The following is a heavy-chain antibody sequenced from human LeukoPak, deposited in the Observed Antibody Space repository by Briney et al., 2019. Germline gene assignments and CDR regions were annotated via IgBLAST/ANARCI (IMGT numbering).Heavy chain of an antibody. Sequence: ASVKVSCKASGYTFTSYGISWVRQAPGQGLEWMGWISAYNGNTNYAQKLQGRVTMTTDTTTGTAYMELRSLRSDDTAVYYCARDQDSSSWYRNYYYYMDVWGKGTTVTVSS. CDR3: ARDQDSSSWYRNYYYYMDV. V-gene: IGHV1-18*01. D-gene: IGHD6-13*01. J-gene: IGHJ6*03. CDR1: GYTFTSYG. CDR2: ISAYNGNT.